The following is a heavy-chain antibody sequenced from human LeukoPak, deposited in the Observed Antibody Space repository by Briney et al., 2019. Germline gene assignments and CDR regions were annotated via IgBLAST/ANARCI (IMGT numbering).Heavy chain of an antibody. CDR2: ISSSSSPK. V-gene: IGHV3-48*04. D-gene: IGHD1-7*01. Sequence: GGSLRLSCAASGFTFSSYSMNWVRQAPGKGLEWVSYISSSSSPKFYADSVKGRFTISRDNAKNSLYLQMNSLRAEDTAIYFCAREDDWNYEDYWGQGTLVTVSS. CDR3: AREDDWNYEDY. J-gene: IGHJ4*02. CDR1: GFTFSSYS.